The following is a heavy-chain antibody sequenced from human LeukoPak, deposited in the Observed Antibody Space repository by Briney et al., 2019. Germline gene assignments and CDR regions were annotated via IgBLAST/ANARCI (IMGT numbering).Heavy chain of an antibody. CDR3: ARTSPRWELLYLFDY. J-gene: IGHJ4*02. Sequence: SETLSLTCTVSGGSISSYYWSWIRQPPGKGLEWIGYIYYSGSTNYNPSLKSRVTISVDTSKNQFSLKLSSVTAADTAVYCCARTSPRWELLYLFDYWGQGTLVTVSS. V-gene: IGHV4-59*01. CDR2: IYYSGST. D-gene: IGHD1-26*01. CDR1: GGSISSYY.